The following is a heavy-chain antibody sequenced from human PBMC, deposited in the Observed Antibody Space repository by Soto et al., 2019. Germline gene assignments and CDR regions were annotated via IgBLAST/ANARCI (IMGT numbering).Heavy chain of an antibody. CDR2: INHSGST. V-gene: IGHV4-34*01. CDR3: ARALPDNLRITMVRGVMGGFDP. Sequence: QVQLQQWGAGLLKPSETLSLTCAVYGGSFSGYYWSWIRQPPGKGLEWIGEINHSGSTNYNPSLKSRVTIQVDTSKNQFSLKLSSVTAADTAGYYCARALPDNLRITMVRGVMGGFDPWGQGTLVTVSS. D-gene: IGHD3-10*01. CDR1: GGSFSGYY. J-gene: IGHJ5*02.